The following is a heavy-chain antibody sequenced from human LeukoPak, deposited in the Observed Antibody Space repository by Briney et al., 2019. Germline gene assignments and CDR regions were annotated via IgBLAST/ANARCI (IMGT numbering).Heavy chain of an antibody. J-gene: IGHJ4*02. V-gene: IGHV3-74*01. CDR3: AREGPDSSGYCSDY. D-gene: IGHD3-22*01. CDR1: GFTFSGYW. Sequence: PGGSLRLSCAASGFTFSGYWMHWVRQAPGKGLVWVSRINSDGSSTAYADSVKGRFTISRDNAKNTLYLHMNSLRDEDTAVYYCAREGPDSSGYCSDYWGQGTLVTVSS. CDR2: INSDGSST.